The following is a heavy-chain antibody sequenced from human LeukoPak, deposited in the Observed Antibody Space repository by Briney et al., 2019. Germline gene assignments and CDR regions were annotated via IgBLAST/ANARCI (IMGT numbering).Heavy chain of an antibody. Sequence: GGSLRLSCAASGFTFSSYSMNWVPQPPGKGLVWVSSISSSSSYIYYADSVKGRFTISRDNAKNSLYLQMNSLRAEDTAVYYCARVHPYYDFWSGPYPPLSYSYGMDVWGQVTTVPVSS. CDR1: GFTFSSYS. V-gene: IGHV3-21*01. J-gene: IGHJ6*02. CDR3: ARVHPYYDFWSGPYPPLSYSYGMDV. CDR2: ISSSSSYI. D-gene: IGHD3-3*01.